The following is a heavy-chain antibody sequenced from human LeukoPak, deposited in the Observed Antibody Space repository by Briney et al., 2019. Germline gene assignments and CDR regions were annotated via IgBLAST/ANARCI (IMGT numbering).Heavy chain of an antibody. D-gene: IGHD6-19*01. CDR1: GFTFSSYA. CDR2: ISYDGSNK. CDR3: AKDGAGYSSGWYAEYFQR. J-gene: IGHJ1*01. Sequence: PGRSLRLSCAASGFTFSSYAMHWVRQAPGKGLEWVAVISYDGSNKYYADSVKGRFTISRDNSKNTLYLQMNSLRGEDTAVYYCAKDGAGYSSGWYAEYFQRWGQGSLVTVSS. V-gene: IGHV3-30-3*01.